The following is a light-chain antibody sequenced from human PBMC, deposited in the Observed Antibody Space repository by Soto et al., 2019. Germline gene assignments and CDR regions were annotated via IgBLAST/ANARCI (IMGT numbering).Light chain of an antibody. CDR3: QKYNSDPWT. V-gene: IGKV1-27*01. CDR2: AAS. CDR1: QGITNY. J-gene: IGKJ1*01. Sequence: DIQMTQSPSSLSASVGDRVTITCRASQGITNYLAWYQQRPGKVPKLLIYAASTLQSGVPSRFSGTGSGTDFTRTISSLQPEDVATYYCQKYNSDPWTFGQGTKVEIK.